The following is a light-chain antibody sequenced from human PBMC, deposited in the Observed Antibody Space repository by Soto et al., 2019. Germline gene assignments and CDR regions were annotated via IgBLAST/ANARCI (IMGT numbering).Light chain of an antibody. Sequence: QSALTQPRSVSGSPGQSVTISCTGTSSDVGGNNYVSWYQQHPGKAPKVILYDVSKRPSGVPDRFSGSKSGNTASLTISGLQAEDEADYYCCSYAGRYVFGTGTKLTVL. CDR1: SSDVGGNNY. V-gene: IGLV2-11*01. CDR2: DVS. J-gene: IGLJ1*01. CDR3: CSYAGRYV.